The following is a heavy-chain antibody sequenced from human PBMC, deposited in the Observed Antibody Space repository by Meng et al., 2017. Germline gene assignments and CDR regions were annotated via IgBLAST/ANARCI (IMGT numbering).Heavy chain of an antibody. CDR3: ARVGLDAEYFQH. V-gene: IGHV1-2*06. Sequence: ASVKVSCKASGYTFTGYYMHWVRQAPGQGLEWMGRINPNSGGTNYAQKFQGRVTMTRDTSTSTVYMELSSLRSEDTAVYYCARVGLDAEYFQHWGQGTLVTVSS. CDR2: INPNSGGT. CDR1: GYTFTGYY. J-gene: IGHJ1*01. D-gene: IGHD3-16*01.